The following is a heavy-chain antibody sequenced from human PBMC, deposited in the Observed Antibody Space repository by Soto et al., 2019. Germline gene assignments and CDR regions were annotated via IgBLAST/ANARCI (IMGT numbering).Heavy chain of an antibody. CDR3: TRAGGSYYFDF. Sequence: EVQLVESGGGLVLPGGSLRLSCAASGFTFSSLWMSWVRQAPGKGLEWVANIKPDGSDQYYVDSVKGRFTISRDNARNSLYLQKNSLRGDDTAVYYWTRAGGSYYFDFWGQGTLVTVSA. J-gene: IGHJ4*02. V-gene: IGHV3-7*01. D-gene: IGHD3-10*01. CDR2: IKPDGSDQ. CDR1: GFTFSSLW.